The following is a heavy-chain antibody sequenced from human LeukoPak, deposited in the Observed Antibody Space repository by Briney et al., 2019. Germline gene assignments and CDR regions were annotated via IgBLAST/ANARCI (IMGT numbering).Heavy chain of an antibody. D-gene: IGHD6-13*01. V-gene: IGHV1-69*04. CDR1: GGTFSSYA. CDR2: IIPILGIA. CDR3: ARRRIAAAGNDAFDI. J-gene: IGHJ3*02. Sequence: SVKVSCKASGGTFSSYAISWGRQAPGQGLEWMGRIIPILGIANYAQKFQGRVTITADKSTSTAYMELSSLRSEDTAVYYCARRRIAAAGNDAFDIWGQGTMVTVSS.